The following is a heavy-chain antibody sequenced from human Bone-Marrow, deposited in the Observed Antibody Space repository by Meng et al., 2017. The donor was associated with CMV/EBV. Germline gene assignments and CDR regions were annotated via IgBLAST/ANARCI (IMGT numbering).Heavy chain of an antibody. CDR1: GGSTNRYY. J-gene: IGHJ5*02. CDR2: MYYTGTT. CDR3: ARMRPSWNSLDD. Sequence: GSLRLSCTVSGGSTNRYYWSWIRQPPGKGLEWIAYMYYTGTTSYNPSLSSRVTISPDTSENQFSLKLTSVTTADTAVYYCARMRPSWNSLDDWGQGTLVTVSS. V-gene: IGHV4-59*01. D-gene: IGHD6-13*01.